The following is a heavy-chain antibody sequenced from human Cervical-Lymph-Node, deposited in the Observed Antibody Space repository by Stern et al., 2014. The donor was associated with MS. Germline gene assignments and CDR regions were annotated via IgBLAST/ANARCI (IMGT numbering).Heavy chain of an antibody. CDR2: ITGSCSTI. J-gene: IGHJ3*02. Sequence: VQLVESGGGLVTPGGSLRLSCAASGFTFGDYYMNWIRQAPGQGLQWVSYITGSCSTIFYADAVKSRFTIARDNAKDSLYLQMSSLRVEDTATYYCARGRGIYWNDVAAFDIWGQGAMVTVSS. CDR3: ARGRGIYWNDVAAFDI. D-gene: IGHD1-1*01. CDR1: GFTFGDYY. V-gene: IGHV3-11*01.